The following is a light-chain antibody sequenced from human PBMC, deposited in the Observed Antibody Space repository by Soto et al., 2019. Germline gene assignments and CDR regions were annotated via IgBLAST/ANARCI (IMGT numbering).Light chain of an antibody. CDR2: AAS. CDR1: QSISSRH. Sequence: EIVLTQSPGTLSLSPGERATLSCRASQSISSRHLAWYQQKPGQAPRLLIYAASTRATDIPDKFSGSGSGADFTLSISRLEPEDFAVYYCQQYDNWWTFGQGTKVDIK. J-gene: IGKJ1*01. V-gene: IGKV3-20*01. CDR3: QQYDNWWT.